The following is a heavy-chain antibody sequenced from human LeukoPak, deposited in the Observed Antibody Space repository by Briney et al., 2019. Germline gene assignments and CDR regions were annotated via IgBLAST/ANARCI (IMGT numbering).Heavy chain of an antibody. CDR2: IKPNSGGT. CDR3: ARDSIVGATHYFDY. V-gene: IGHV1-2*02. Sequence: CKAXGYTFTDYYIHWVRQAPGQGLEWRGWIKPNSGGTNYAQKFQGRVTMTRDTSISTAYMELSRLRSDDTAVYYCARDSIVGATHYFDYWGQGTLVTVSS. J-gene: IGHJ4*02. CDR1: GYTFTDYY. D-gene: IGHD1-26*01.